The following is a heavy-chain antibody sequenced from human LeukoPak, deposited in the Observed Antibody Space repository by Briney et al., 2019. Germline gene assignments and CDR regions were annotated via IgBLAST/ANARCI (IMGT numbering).Heavy chain of an antibody. CDR1: GFTFSSYG. V-gene: IGHV3-33*01. D-gene: IGHD1-26*01. CDR2: TWYDGSNK. CDR3: ARREDDAFDI. J-gene: IGHJ3*02. Sequence: GRSLRLSCAASGFTFSSYGMHWVRLAPGKGLEWVAVTWYDGSNKYYADSVKGRFTISRDNSKNTLYLQMNSLRAEDTAVYYCARREDDAFDIWGQGTMVTVSS.